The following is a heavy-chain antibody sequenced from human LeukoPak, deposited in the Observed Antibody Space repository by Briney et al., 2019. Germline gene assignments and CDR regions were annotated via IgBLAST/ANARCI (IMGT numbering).Heavy chain of an antibody. Sequence: PGGSLRLSCAASGFTFSSYWMHWVGQAPGKGLGWVSRINTEGSRTSYVGSVKGRFTISRDKDKNTPYLQMNRPRDKDTAVCYCARDDYSNYPLDHWGQGTLVTVSS. J-gene: IGHJ4*02. D-gene: IGHD4-11*01. CDR2: INTEGSRT. CDR3: ARDDYSNYPLDH. CDR1: GFTFSSYW. V-gene: IGHV3-74*01.